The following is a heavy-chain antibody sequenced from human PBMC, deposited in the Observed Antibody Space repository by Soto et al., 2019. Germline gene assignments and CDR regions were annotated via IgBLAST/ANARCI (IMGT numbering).Heavy chain of an antibody. V-gene: IGHV4-39*01. CDR1: GGSISSSSYY. J-gene: IGHJ5*02. Sequence: SETLSLACTVSGGSISSSSYYWGWIRQPPGKGLEWIGSIYYSGSTYYNPSLKSRVTISVDTSKNQFSLKLSSVTAADTAVYYFARHEGAYDSSGYWFVGWFDPWGQGTLVTVSS. CDR3: ARHEGAYDSSGYWFVGWFDP. D-gene: IGHD3-22*01. CDR2: IYYSGST.